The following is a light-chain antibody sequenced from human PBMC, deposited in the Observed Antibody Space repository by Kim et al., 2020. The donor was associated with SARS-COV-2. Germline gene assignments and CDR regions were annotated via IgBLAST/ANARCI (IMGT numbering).Light chain of an antibody. V-gene: IGKV1-5*01. CDR2: DAS. CDR1: QSIGSR. Sequence: TLSASVGDRVTITCRASQSIGSRLAWYQQKPGKAPKLLIYDASRLESGVPSRFSGSGSGTEFTLTISGMQPDDFATYYCQQYRNYVFGQGTKLEIK. CDR3: QQYRNYV. J-gene: IGKJ2*01.